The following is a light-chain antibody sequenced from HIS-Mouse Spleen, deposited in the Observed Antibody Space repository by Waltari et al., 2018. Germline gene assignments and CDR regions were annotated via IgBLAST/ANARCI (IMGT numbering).Light chain of an antibody. CDR3: QQLNSYPPT. V-gene: IGKV1-9*01. J-gene: IGKJ1*01. CDR2: AAS. CDR1: QGISNY. Sequence: DIQLTQSPSFLYASVGDRVTITCRASQGISNYLAWYQQKPGKAPKILIYAASTFQSRVPSRFSGSGYGTEFTLTISSLQPEDFATYYCQQLNSYPPTFGQGTKVEIK.